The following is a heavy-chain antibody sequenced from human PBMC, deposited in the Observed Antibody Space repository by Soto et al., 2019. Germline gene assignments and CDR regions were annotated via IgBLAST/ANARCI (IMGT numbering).Heavy chain of an antibody. J-gene: IGHJ6*03. V-gene: IGHV3-11*01. D-gene: IGHD3-10*01. CDR1: GFTFSDYY. CDR3: AGLPYGSGSYSAYYYYYYMDV. CDR2: ISSSGSTI. Sequence: GGSLRLSCAASGFTFSDYYMSWIRQAPGKGLEWVSYISSSGSTIYYATSVKGRFTISRDNAKNSLYLQMNSLRAEDTAVYYCAGLPYGSGSYSAYYYYYYMDVWGKGTTVTVSS.